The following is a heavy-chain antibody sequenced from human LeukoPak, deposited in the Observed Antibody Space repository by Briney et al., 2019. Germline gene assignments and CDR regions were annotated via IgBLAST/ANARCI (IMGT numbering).Heavy chain of an antibody. CDR3: ANNMDV. CDR1: GFTFSSYS. J-gene: IGHJ6*03. Sequence: EGSLRLSGAAPGFTFSSYSMKWVRQAPGKGLEWVSYISSSSGTIYYADSVKGRFTISRDNAKNSLYLQMNSLRAEDTAVYYCANNMDVWGKGTTVTVSS. V-gene: IGHV3-48*04. CDR2: ISSSSGTI.